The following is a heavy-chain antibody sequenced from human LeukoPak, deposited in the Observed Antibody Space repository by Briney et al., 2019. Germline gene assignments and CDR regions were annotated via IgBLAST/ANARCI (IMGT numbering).Heavy chain of an antibody. CDR3: ARVGDYDYPDY. D-gene: IGHD3-16*01. Sequence: GGSLRLSCAASGFTFNNFWMSWVRQAPGKGLEWVANIKQDGSEKNYVDSVKGRFTISRDNAKNSLYLQMNSLRAEDTAVYYCARVGDYDYPDYRGQGTLVTVSS. J-gene: IGHJ4*02. CDR2: IKQDGSEK. V-gene: IGHV3-7*01. CDR1: GFTFNNFW.